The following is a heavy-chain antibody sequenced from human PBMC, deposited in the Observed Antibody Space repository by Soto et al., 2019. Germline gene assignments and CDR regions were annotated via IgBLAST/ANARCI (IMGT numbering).Heavy chain of an antibody. CDR1: GFTFSSYG. D-gene: IGHD3-16*01. CDR2: IWYDGSNK. Sequence: QVQLVESGGGVVQPGRSLRLSCAASGFTFSSYGMHWVRQAPGKGLEWVAVIWYDGSNKYYADSVKGRFTISRDNSKNTLYLQMNSLRAEDTAVYYCARDGVRKRSWYYYGMDVWGQGTTVTVSS. V-gene: IGHV3-33*01. J-gene: IGHJ6*02. CDR3: ARDGVRKRSWYYYGMDV.